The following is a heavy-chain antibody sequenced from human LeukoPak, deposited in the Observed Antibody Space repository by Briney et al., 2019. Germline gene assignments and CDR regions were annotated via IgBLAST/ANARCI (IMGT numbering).Heavy chain of an antibody. CDR3: ASLPRITMVRGVYDAFDI. V-gene: IGHV3-21*01. CDR2: ISRSSSYI. Sequence: GGSLRLSCAASGFTFSSYSMNWVRQAPGKGLEWVSSISRSSSYIYYADSVKGRFTISRDNAKNSLYLQMNSLRAEDTAVYYCASLPRITMVRGVYDAFDIWGQGTMVTVSS. CDR1: GFTFSSYS. J-gene: IGHJ3*02. D-gene: IGHD3-10*01.